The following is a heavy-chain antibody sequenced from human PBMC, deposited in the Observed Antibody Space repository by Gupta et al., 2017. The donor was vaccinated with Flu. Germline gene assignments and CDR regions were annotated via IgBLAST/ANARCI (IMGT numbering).Heavy chain of an antibody. D-gene: IGHD3-22*01. CDR2: TYYRSKWYN. CDR3: ATNGYYYDSSGYDGTNYLHYGLDV. J-gene: IGHJ6*02. Sequence: QVQLQQSGPGLVKPSQTLSLTCAISGDSVASNSAAWNWIRPSPSRGLEWLGRTYYRSKWYNDYAVSVKSRITINPDTSQNQFSLQLNSVTPEDTAVYYCATNGYYYDSSGYDGTNYLHYGLDVGGQVTTVTVYS. V-gene: IGHV6-1*01. CDR1: GDSVASNSAA.